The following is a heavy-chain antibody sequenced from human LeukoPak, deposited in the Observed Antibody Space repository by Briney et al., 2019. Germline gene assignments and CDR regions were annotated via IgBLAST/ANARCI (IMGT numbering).Heavy chain of an antibody. D-gene: IGHD1-26*01. J-gene: IGHJ4*02. CDR3: ASSIVGATTRFDY. V-gene: IGHV4-4*02. CDR2: IYHSGST. Sequence: SETLSLTCTVSGGSISSINWWSWVRQPPGKGLEWIGEIYHSGSTNYNPSLKSRVTISVDKSKNQFSLKLSSVTAADTAVYYCASSIVGATTRFDYWGQGTLVTVSS. CDR1: GGSISSINW.